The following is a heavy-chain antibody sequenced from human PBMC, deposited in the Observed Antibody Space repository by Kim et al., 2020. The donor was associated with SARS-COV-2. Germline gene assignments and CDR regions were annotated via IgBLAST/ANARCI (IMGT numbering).Heavy chain of an antibody. Sequence: GGSLILSCAPSGFTFSSFGMSWVRQAPGKGLEWVSAIRNSGDNTYHADSVKGRFTTSRDNSKNTLYLQMNSLRAEDTATYYCARRGREYYIDVWGKGTTVTVSS. CDR1: GFTFSSFG. J-gene: IGHJ6*03. D-gene: IGHD3-16*01. V-gene: IGHV3-23*01. CDR2: IRNSGDNT. CDR3: ARRGREYYIDV.